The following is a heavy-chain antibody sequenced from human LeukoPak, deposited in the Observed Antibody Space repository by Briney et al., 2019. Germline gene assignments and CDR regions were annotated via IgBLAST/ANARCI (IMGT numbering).Heavy chain of an antibody. CDR1: GGSISSSSYY. Sequence: SETLSLTCTVSGGSISSSSYYWGWIRQPPGKGLERIGSIYYSGSTYYNPSLKSRVTISVDTSKNQFSLKLSSVTAADTAVYYCARLSDLKDAFDIWGQGTMVTVSS. V-gene: IGHV4-39*01. D-gene: IGHD3-3*01. J-gene: IGHJ3*02. CDR2: IYYSGST. CDR3: ARLSDLKDAFDI.